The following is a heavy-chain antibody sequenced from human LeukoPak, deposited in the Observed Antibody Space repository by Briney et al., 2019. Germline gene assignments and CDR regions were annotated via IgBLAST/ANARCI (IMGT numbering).Heavy chain of an antibody. CDR2: ISSNGGST. J-gene: IGHJ4*02. V-gene: IGHV3-64*01. Sequence: GGSLRLSCAASGFTFSSYSMHWVRQAPGKGLEYVSAISSNGGSTYFANSVKGRFTISRDNAKNSLYLQMNSLRAEDTALYYCATYRDGFNRIFDYWGQGALVTVSS. CDR1: GFTFSSYS. D-gene: IGHD5-24*01. CDR3: ATYRDGFNRIFDY.